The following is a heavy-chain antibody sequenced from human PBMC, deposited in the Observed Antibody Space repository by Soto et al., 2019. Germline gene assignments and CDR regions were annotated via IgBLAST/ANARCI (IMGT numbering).Heavy chain of an antibody. CDR3: ARVEGPPPYYDFWSGPVGFDP. Sequence: VPPGGSLRLSCAASGFTFSSYEMNWVRQAPGKGLEWVSYISSSGSTIYYADSVKGRFTISRDNAKNSLYLQMNSLRAEDTAVYYCARVEGPPPYYDFWSGPVGFDPWGQGTLVTVSS. J-gene: IGHJ5*02. V-gene: IGHV3-48*03. D-gene: IGHD3-3*01. CDR1: GFTFSSYE. CDR2: ISSSGSTI.